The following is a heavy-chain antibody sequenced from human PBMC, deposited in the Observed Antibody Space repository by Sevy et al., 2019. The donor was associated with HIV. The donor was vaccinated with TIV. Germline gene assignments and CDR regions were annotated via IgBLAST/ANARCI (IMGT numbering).Heavy chain of an antibody. J-gene: IGHJ4*02. Sequence: SETLSLTCAVYGGSFSGYYWSWIRQPPGKGLEWIGEINHSGSTNYNPSLKSRVTISVDTSKNQFSLKLSSVTAADTAVYYCPRGMAAAGTGIDYWGQGTLVTVSS. D-gene: IGHD6-13*01. CDR1: GGSFSGYY. V-gene: IGHV4-34*01. CDR2: INHSGST. CDR3: PRGMAAAGTGIDY.